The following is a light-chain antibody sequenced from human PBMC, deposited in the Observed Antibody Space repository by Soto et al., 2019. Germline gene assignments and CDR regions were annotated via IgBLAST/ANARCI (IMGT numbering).Light chain of an antibody. Sequence: EIVLTQSPGTLSLSPGERATLSCSASQSVSSSYLAWYQQKPGQAPRLLIYGASSRATGIPGRFSGSGSGTDFTLTINRLEPEDFAIYYCQQYGSSSGTVGQGTKVEIK. CDR3: QQYGSSSGT. J-gene: IGKJ1*01. CDR1: QSVSSSY. CDR2: GAS. V-gene: IGKV3-20*01.